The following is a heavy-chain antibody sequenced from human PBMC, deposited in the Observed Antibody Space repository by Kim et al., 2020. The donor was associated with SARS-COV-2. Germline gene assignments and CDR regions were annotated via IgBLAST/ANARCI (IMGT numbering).Heavy chain of an antibody. V-gene: IGHV3-30*18. CDR1: GFTFNNYG. J-gene: IGHJ6*03. Sequence: GGSLRLSCAASGFTFNNYGMHWVRQAPVRGLEWVAVISYDGSNKYHADSVKGRFTISRDNSKNTLFLQMNSLRAEDTAVYYCAKNPVPAAKHYYYYYMDV. CDR2: ISYDGSNK. D-gene: IGHD2-2*01. CDR3: AKNPVPAAKHYYYYYMDV.